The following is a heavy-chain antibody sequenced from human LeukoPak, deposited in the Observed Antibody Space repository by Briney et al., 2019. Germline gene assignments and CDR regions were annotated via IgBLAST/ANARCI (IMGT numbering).Heavy chain of an antibody. Sequence: PGGSLRLSCAASGFTFSSYSMNWVRRAPGKGLEWVSSISSSSSYIYYADSVKGRFTISRDNAKNSLYLQMNSLRAEDTAVYYCARGGRQQLVGGLFDYWGQGTLVTVSS. CDR3: ARGGRQQLVGGLFDY. J-gene: IGHJ4*02. V-gene: IGHV3-21*01. CDR2: ISSSSSYI. D-gene: IGHD6-13*01. CDR1: GFTFSSYS.